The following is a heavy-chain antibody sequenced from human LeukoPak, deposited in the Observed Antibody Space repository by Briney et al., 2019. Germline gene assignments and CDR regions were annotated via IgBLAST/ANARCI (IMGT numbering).Heavy chain of an antibody. CDR1: GYTFTGYY. V-gene: IGHV1-2*02. D-gene: IGHD6-13*01. J-gene: IGHJ6*03. Sequence: ASVKVSCKASGYTFTGYYMHWVRQAPGQGLKGMGWINPNSGGAKYAQNFQGRVIMTTDTSISTAYMELTSLRSDDTAVYYCARSSPPTYYHFYYYMDVWGKGSTVTVSS. CDR3: ARSSPPTYYHFYYYMDV. CDR2: INPNSGGA.